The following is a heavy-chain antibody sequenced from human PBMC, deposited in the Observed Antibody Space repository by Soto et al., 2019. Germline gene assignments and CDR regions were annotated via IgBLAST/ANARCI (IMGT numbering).Heavy chain of an antibody. J-gene: IGHJ4*02. V-gene: IGHV3-23*01. CDR3: TRETLAGITGVDY. CDR2: NSVSDAFI. CDR1: GFNVGAFA. Sequence: EVQLLASGGDLVQPGGSLRLSCAASGFNVGAFAVNWVRHAPGKGLEWVSGNSVSDAFIYYADSLRGRFSISRDASENILYLQMNSLRVDDTALYYCTRETLAGITGVDYWGLGTLVTVSS. D-gene: IGHD7-27*01.